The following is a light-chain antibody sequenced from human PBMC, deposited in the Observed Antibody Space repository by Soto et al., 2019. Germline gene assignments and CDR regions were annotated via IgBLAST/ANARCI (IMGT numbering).Light chain of an antibody. Sequence: EIVLTQSPATLSSFPCYRVTLSCRASQYINTRLAWYQHRPGQAPRLLIYGASSRATGSPDRFIGSGAWTAFTITIISLEPEDFAVYYCQQRSNWPPWTFGQGTKVDIK. CDR1: QYINTR. V-gene: IGKV3-11*01. J-gene: IGKJ1*01. CDR2: GAS. CDR3: QQRSNWPPWT.